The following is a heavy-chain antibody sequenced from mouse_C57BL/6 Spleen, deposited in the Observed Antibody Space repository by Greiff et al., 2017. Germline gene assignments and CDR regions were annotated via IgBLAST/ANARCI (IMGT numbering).Heavy chain of an antibody. Sequence: VQLQQPGAELVKPGASVTLSCKASGYTFTSYWMHWVKQRPGQGLEWIGMIHPNSGSTNYNEKFKSKATLTVAKSSSTAYMQLSSLTSEDSAVYYCAREGAMDDYDAPWFAYWGQGTLVTVSA. CDR2: IHPNSGST. CDR1: GYTFTSYW. CDR3: AREGAMDDYDAPWFAY. J-gene: IGHJ3*01. D-gene: IGHD2-4*01. V-gene: IGHV1-64*01.